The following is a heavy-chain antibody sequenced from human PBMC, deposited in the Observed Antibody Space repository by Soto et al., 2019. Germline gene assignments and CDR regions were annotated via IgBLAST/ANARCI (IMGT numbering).Heavy chain of an antibody. CDR2: IIPIFGTA. CDR3: ARGLFSVVVAATIPYYGMDV. V-gene: IGHV1-69*12. D-gene: IGHD2-15*01. Sequence: QVQLVQSGAEVKKPGSSVKVSCKASGGTFSSYAISWVRQAPGQGLEWMGGIIPIFGTANYAQKFQGRVTITADESTSTAYMELSSLRSEDTAVYYCARGLFSVVVAATIPYYGMDVWGQGTTVTVSS. CDR1: GGTFSSYA. J-gene: IGHJ6*02.